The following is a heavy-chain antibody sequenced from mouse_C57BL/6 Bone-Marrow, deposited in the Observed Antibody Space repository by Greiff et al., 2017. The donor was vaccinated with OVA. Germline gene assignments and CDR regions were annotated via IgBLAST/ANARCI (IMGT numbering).Heavy chain of an antibody. CDR3: ARSFYDYAFAY. CDR1: GFTFSDYY. J-gene: IGHJ3*01. CDR2: ISNGGGST. D-gene: IGHD2-4*01. Sequence: EVKLVESGGGLVQPGGSLKLSCAASGFTFSDYYMYWVRQTPEKRLEWVAYISNGGGSTYYPDTVKGRFTISRDNAKNTLYLHMSRLKSEDTAMYYCARSFYDYAFAYWGQGTLVTVSA. V-gene: IGHV5-12*01.